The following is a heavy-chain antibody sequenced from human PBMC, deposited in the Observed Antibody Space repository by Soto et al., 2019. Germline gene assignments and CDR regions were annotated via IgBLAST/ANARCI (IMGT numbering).Heavy chain of an antibody. Sequence: PLETLSLTCTVSHVSIGGSLRYWGWIRQPPGKGLEWIGNIDLGGTKYYNPSLKSRLTMSLDTSKKLLSLELTSVTATDTAVYYCALYRRGYSGGSQFDPWGQGTLVTVSS. CDR2: IDLGGTK. CDR3: ALYRRGYSGGSQFDP. CDR1: HVSIGGSLRY. V-gene: IGHV4-39*01. D-gene: IGHD5-12*01. J-gene: IGHJ5*02.